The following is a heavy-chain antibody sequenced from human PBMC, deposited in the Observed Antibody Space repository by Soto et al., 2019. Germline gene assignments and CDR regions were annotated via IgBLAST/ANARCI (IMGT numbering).Heavy chain of an antibody. CDR3: ARAVDLVVATPVDY. CDR1: GFTFSSYG. CDR2: IWYDGSNK. Sequence: GGSLRLSCAASGFTFSSYGMHWVRQAPGKGLEWVAVIWYDGSNKYYADSVKGRFTISRDNSKNTLYLQMNSLRVEDTAVYYCARAVDLVVATPVDYWGQGTLVTVSS. V-gene: IGHV3-33*01. D-gene: IGHD5-12*01. J-gene: IGHJ4*02.